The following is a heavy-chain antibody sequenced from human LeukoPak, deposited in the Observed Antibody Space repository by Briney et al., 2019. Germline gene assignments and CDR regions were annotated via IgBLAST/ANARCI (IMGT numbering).Heavy chain of an antibody. D-gene: IGHD3-16*01. CDR1: GSTHSGHL. Sequence: GGSLRLSCAASGSTHSGHLLHWVRQAPGKGLEWVAGTAYEGGEKYYADSVSGRFTISRDNSDNTVYLQMNGLRLEDTAVYFCAREGDRHLTFDYWGRGTLVTVSS. CDR2: TAYEGGEK. J-gene: IGHJ4*02. V-gene: IGHV3-30*01. CDR3: AREGDRHLTFDY.